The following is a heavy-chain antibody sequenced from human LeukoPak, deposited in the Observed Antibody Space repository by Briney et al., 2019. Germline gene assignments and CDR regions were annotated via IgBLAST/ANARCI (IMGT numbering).Heavy chain of an antibody. V-gene: IGHV3-23*01. J-gene: IGHJ4*01. CDR2: VVGGGGTT. Sequence: GGSLRLSCAASGFTFSNYTMSWVRQAPGKGLEWVSAVVGGGGTTFYADSVKGRFTISRDNSKNTVYLQMNSLRGEDTAVYYCAKARLSTGWAYNDYWGHGTLVTVSS. CDR1: GFTFSNYT. D-gene: IGHD6-19*01. CDR3: AKARLSTGWAYNDY.